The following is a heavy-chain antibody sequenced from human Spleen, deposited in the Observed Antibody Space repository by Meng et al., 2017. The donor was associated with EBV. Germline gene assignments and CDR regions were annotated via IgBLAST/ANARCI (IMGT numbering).Heavy chain of an antibody. V-gene: IGHV4-4*02. CDR1: GCSITNSYW. CDR3: ARGDRVAAVPAAINNWFDT. J-gene: IGHJ5*02. Sequence: QVQLQESGPGLVKPSGXLSLTCXVSGCSITNSYWWNWVRQSPGKGLEWIGEIYHTGSTNYNPSLKSRVSISVDKSKNQFSLTLTSVTAADTAVYFCARGDRVAAVPAAINNWFDTWGQGTLVTVSS. D-gene: IGHD2-2*01. CDR2: IYHTGST.